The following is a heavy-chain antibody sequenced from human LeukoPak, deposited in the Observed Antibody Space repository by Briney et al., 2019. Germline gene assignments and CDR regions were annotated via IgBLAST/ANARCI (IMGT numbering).Heavy chain of an antibody. CDR2: IYNDGSA. J-gene: IGHJ3*02. Sequence: PAGSLTLSCAASGLTVSSSYMSWVRQAPGKGLEWVSIIYNDGSAYYADSMKSRFTISRDNSKNTLYLQVNSLRAEDTAMYYCARNILFAFDIWGQGTMVTVSS. CDR3: ARNILFAFDI. V-gene: IGHV3-53*01. D-gene: IGHD2/OR15-2a*01. CDR1: GLTVSSSY.